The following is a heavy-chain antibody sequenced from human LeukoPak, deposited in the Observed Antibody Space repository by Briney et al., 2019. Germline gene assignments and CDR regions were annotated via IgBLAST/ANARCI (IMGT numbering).Heavy chain of an antibody. J-gene: IGHJ4*02. CDR2: MNPNSGNT. CDR3: AREGKSSSPFGY. CDR1: GYTFTSYD. D-gene: IGHD6-6*01. Sequence: GASVKVSCKASGYTFTSYDINWVRQATGQGLEWMGWMNPNSGNTGYAQKFQGRVTMTRNTSISTAYMELSSLRSEDTAVYFCAREGKSSSPFGYLGQGTLVTVSS. V-gene: IGHV1-8*01.